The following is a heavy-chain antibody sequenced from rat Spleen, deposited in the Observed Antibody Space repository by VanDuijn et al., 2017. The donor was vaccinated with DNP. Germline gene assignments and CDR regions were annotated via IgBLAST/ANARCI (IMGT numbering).Heavy chain of an antibody. CDR1: GYSITSTY. CDR2: ISYSGRT. J-gene: IGHJ2*01. Sequence: EVQLQESGPGLVKPSQSLSLTCSVTGYSITSTYWGWIRKFPGNKMEWIGHISYSGRTTYNPSLKSRIYITRDTSKNQFFLQLSSVTTEDTATYYCARWNLGTSTLDYWGQGVMVTVSS. V-gene: IGHV3-1*01. CDR3: ARWNLGTSTLDY. D-gene: IGHD1-5*01.